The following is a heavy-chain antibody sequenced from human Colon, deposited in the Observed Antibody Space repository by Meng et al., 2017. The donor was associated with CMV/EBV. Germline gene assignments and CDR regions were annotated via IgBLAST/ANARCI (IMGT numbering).Heavy chain of an antibody. CDR1: GFTFSSYE. Sequence: GESLKISCAASGFTFSSYEMNWVRQAPGKGLEWVSYISSSGSTISYADSVKGRFTISRDNAKNSLFLQMNSLRAEDTGVYYCATRPAQVILNFYGLDVWGQGTTVTV. CDR3: ATRPAQVILNFYGLDV. V-gene: IGHV3-48*03. CDR2: ISSSGSTI. J-gene: IGHJ6*02. D-gene: IGHD2-21*01.